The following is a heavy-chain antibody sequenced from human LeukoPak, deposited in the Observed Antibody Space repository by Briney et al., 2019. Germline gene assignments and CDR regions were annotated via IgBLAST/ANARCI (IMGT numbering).Heavy chain of an antibody. Sequence: GGSLRLSCAASGFTFSSYNMNWVRQAPGKGLEWISFISSTSTTILYADSVKGRFTISRDNAKTSLYLQMTSLRAEDTAVYYCARDRGTTVTTFKTLHWGQGTLVTVSS. CDR3: ARDRGTTVTTFKTLH. V-gene: IGHV3-48*04. D-gene: IGHD4-17*01. CDR2: ISSTSTTI. CDR1: GFTFSSYN. J-gene: IGHJ4*02.